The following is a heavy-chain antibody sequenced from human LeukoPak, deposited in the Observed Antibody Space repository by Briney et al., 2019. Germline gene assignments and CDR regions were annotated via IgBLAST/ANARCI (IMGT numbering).Heavy chain of an antibody. CDR1: GYTFTGYY. V-gene: IGHV1-2*02. J-gene: IGHJ4*02. Sequence: ASLKVSCKASGYTFTGYYPHWVRQAPGQGLEWMGWINPNSGGTNYAQKFQGRVTMTRDTSINTAYMELNSLRSDDTAVYYCSRDSYNDYYFDYWGQGTLVTVSS. D-gene: IGHD1-1*01. CDR2: INPNSGGT. CDR3: SRDSYNDYYFDY.